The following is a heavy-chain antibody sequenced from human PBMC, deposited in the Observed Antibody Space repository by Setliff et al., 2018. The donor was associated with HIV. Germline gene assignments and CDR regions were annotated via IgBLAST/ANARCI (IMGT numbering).Heavy chain of an antibody. CDR3: ARAVGASYATPYLDY. CDR1: GYSISSGYY. J-gene: IGHJ4*02. D-gene: IGHD1-26*01. CDR2: MYSSGNS. Sequence: SETLSLTCTVSGYSISSGYYWGWIRQSPGKGLEWIGYMYSSGNSNYNPSLKSRVTMSVDTSNNQVSLYLSSVTAADTAVYYCARAVGASYATPYLDYWGRGTLVTVSS. V-gene: IGHV4-61*01.